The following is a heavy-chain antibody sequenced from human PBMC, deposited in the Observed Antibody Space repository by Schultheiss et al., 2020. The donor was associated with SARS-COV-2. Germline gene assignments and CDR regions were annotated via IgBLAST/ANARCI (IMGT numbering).Heavy chain of an antibody. V-gene: IGHV3-64*01. CDR2: ISSNGGST. D-gene: IGHD1-1*01. CDR3: SRGVGTLKHIDY. Sequence: GGSLRLSCAASGFTFSSYAMSWVRQAPGKGLEYVSAISSNGGSTYYANSVKGRFTISRDNAKNSLYLQMNTLRADDTAVYYCSRGVGTLKHIDYWGQGILVTVSS. J-gene: IGHJ4*02. CDR1: GFTFSSYA.